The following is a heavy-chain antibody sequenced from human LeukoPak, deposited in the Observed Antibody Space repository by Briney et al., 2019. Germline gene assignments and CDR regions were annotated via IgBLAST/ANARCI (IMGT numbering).Heavy chain of an antibody. CDR2: ISGSGDTT. Sequence: GGSLRLSCAASEFTFSSYAMNWVRQAPGKGLEWVSGISGSGDTTYYADSVKGRFTISRDNSKNTLYLQMNSLRAEDTAVYYCARDSRGYCSGGSCYSDWFFDYWGQGTLVTVSS. V-gene: IGHV3-23*01. CDR3: ARDSRGYCSGGSCYSDWFFDY. D-gene: IGHD2-15*01. J-gene: IGHJ4*02. CDR1: EFTFSSYA.